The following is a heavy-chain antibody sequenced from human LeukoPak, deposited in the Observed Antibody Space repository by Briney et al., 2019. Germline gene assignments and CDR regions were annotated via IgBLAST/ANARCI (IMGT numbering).Heavy chain of an antibody. CDR1: GFTFSSYG. CDR3: AKVPEPYCGGDCYSLQH. D-gene: IGHD2-21*02. CDR2: IRYDGSNK. Sequence: PGGSLRLSCAASGFTFSSYGMHWVRQAPGKGLEWVAFIRYDGSNKYYAGSVKGRFTISRDNSKNTLYLQMNSLRAEDTAVYYCAKVPEPYCGGDCYSLQHWGQGTLVTVSS. V-gene: IGHV3-30*02. J-gene: IGHJ1*01.